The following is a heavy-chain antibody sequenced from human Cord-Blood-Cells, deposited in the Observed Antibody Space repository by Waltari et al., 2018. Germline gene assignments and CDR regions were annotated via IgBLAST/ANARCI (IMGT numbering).Heavy chain of an antibody. D-gene: IGHD5-18*01. CDR2: ISSSGSTI. J-gene: IGHJ4*02. CDR1: GFTFSSYE. CDR3: ARGSHTGRFDY. V-gene: IGHV3-48*03. Sequence: EVQLVESGGGLVQPGGSLRLSCAASGFTFSSYEMNWVRQAPGKGLEWVTYISSSGSTIQYADSVKGRVNIYRDNAKNSLYLQMNSLRAEDTAVYYCARGSHTGRFDYWGQGTLVTVSS.